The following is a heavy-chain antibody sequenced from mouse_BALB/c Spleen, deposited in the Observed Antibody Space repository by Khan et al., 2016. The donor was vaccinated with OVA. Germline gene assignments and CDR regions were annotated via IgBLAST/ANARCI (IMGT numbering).Heavy chain of an antibody. CDR1: GFTFSSYA. CDR3: ARPPITRVVATSYWFFDF. Sequence: EVELVESGGGLVQPGGSLKLSCAASGFTFSSYAMSWVRQTPEKRLEWVATISSGGNYTYYPDSVKGRFTISRDNAKSTLYLQMSSLRSEDTAMFYCARPPITRVVATSYWFFDFWGAGTTVTVSS. D-gene: IGHD1-1*01. J-gene: IGHJ1*01. V-gene: IGHV5-9-3*01. CDR2: ISSGGNYT.